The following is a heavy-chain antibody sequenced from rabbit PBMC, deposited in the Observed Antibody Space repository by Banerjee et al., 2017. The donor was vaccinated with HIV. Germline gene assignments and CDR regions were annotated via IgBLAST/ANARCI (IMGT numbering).Heavy chain of an antibody. J-gene: IGHJ4*01. Sequence: QSLEESGGDLVKPGTSLTLTCTASGFSFNSSYCMCWVRQAPGKGLECIGCIYAGSSGSTYYASWAKGRFTISKTSSTTVTLQMTSLTAADTATYFCARDYNDAGDGYCSFNLWGQGTLVTVS. V-gene: IGHV1S40*01. CDR3: ARDYNDAGDGYCSFNL. CDR2: IYAGSSGST. CDR1: GFSFNSSYC. D-gene: IGHD8-1*01.